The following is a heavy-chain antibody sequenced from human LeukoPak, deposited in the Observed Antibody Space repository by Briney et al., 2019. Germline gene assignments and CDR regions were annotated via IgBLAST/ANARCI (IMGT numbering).Heavy chain of an antibody. CDR3: ARDWVAMGATTFDY. CDR2: INAANGNT. J-gene: IGHJ4*02. V-gene: IGHV1-3*01. D-gene: IGHD1-26*01. CDR1: GYAFTTYV. Sequence: ASVKVSCKASGYAFTTYVMHWVRQAPGQRLEWMGWINAANGNTEYSQKFQGRVTITRDTSASSAYMELSSLRSEDTAVYYCARDWVAMGATTFDYWGQGTLVTVSS.